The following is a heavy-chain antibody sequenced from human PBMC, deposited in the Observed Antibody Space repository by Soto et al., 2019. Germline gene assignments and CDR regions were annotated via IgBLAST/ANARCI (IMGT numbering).Heavy chain of an antibody. Sequence: GGSLRLSCAASGFTFSSYSMNWVRQAPGKGLEWVSYISSSSSTIYYADSVKGRFTISRDNAKNSLYLQMNSLRAEDTAVYYCARDGGIVVVVAATHGFDYWGQGTLVTVSS. CDR3: ARDGGIVVVVAATHGFDY. V-gene: IGHV3-48*01. J-gene: IGHJ4*02. CDR1: GFTFSSYS. D-gene: IGHD2-15*01. CDR2: ISSSSSTI.